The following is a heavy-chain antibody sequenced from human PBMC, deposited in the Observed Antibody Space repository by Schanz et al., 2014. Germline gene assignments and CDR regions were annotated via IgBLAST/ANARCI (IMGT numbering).Heavy chain of an antibody. CDR3: AKGMGYCSGGTCYDYYYYGLDV. D-gene: IGHD2-15*01. Sequence: AQLMESGGGLVKPGGSLRLSCAASGFTFSTYAMSWVRQAPGKGLEWVSAISGSGGSTYYADSVKGRFTISRDNSKNTLYLQMNSLSADDTAVFYCAKGMGYCSGGTCYDYYYYGLDVWGQGTTVTVSS. J-gene: IGHJ6*02. CDR1: GFTFSTYA. V-gene: IGHV3-23*01. CDR2: ISGSGGST.